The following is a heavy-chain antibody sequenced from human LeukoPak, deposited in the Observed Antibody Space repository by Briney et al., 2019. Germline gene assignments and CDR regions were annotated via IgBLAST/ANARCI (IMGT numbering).Heavy chain of an antibody. CDR2: ISYDGSNK. CDR3: AKDQRGWPFDY. CDR1: GFTFSSYG. J-gene: IGHJ4*02. V-gene: IGHV3-30*18. Sequence: PGGSLRLSCAASGFTFSSYGMHWVRQAPGKGLEWVAVISYDGSNKYYADSVKGRFTISRDNSKNTLYLQMNSLRAEDTAVYYCAKDQRGWPFDYWGQGTRVTVSS. D-gene: IGHD6-19*01.